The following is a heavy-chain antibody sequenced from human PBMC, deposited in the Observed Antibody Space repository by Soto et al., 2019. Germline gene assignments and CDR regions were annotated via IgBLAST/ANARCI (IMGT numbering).Heavy chain of an antibody. CDR1: GGSFSGYY. D-gene: IGHD3-9*01. Sequence: SDTLSLTCAVYGGSFSGYYWSWIRQPPGKGLEWIGEINHSGSTNYNPSLKSRVTISVDTSKNQFSLKLSSVTAADTTVYYCARAVYDILAGYGMDVWGQGTTVT. V-gene: IGHV4-34*01. J-gene: IGHJ6*02. CDR3: ARAVYDILAGYGMDV. CDR2: INHSGST.